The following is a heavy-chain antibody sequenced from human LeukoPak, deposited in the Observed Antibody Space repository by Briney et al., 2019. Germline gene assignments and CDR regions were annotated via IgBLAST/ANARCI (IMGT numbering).Heavy chain of an antibody. CDR2: ISAYNGNT. D-gene: IGHD5-18*01. CDR3: ARDLRGYSYALTKGHFDY. CDR1: GYTFTSYG. J-gene: IGHJ4*02. V-gene: IGHV1-18*01. Sequence: GASVKVSCKASGYTFTSYGISWVRPAPGQGLEWMGWISAYNGNTNYAQKLQGRVAMTTDTSTSTAYMELRSLRADDTAVYCCARDLRGYSYALTKGHFDYWGQGTLVTVSS.